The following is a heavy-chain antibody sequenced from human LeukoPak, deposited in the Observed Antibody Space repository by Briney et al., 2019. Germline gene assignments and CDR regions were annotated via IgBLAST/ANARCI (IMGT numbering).Heavy chain of an antibody. CDR1: GFTFSSYA. D-gene: IGHD3-22*01. V-gene: IGHV3-64*01. CDR2: ISSNGGST. Sequence: GGSLRLSCAASGFTFSSYAMHWVRQAPGKGLEYVSAISSNGGSTYYANSVKGSFTISRDNSKNTLFLQMGSLRAEDMAVYYCARDLTSGYYFDWYFDLWGRGTLVTVSS. J-gene: IGHJ2*01. CDR3: ARDLTSGYYFDWYFDL.